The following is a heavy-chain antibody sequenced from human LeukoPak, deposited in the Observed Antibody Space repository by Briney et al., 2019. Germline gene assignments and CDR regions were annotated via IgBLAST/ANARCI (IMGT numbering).Heavy chain of an antibody. D-gene: IGHD2-2*01. V-gene: IGHV3-30-3*01. Sequence: QPGGSLRLPCAASGFTFSSYAMHWVCQAPGKGLEWVAVISYDGSNKYYADSVKGRFTISRDNSKNTLYLQMNSLRAEDTAVYYCAGTKLGRSYGMDVWGQGTTVTVSS. CDR1: GFTFSSYA. J-gene: IGHJ6*02. CDR2: ISYDGSNK. CDR3: AGTKLGRSYGMDV.